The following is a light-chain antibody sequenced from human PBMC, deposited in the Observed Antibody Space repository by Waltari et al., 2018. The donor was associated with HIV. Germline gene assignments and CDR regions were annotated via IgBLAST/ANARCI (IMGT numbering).Light chain of an antibody. CDR1: SSYVGNYKY. Sequence: QSALTQPASVSGSPGQSITISCTGTSSYVGNYKYVSWYRKDPGKAPKVVIYEVSNRPSGVSNRFSGAKSGNTASPTISGLRAEDEDDYFCSSYTAASSLYVFGTRTQVTVL. J-gene: IGLJ1*01. CDR3: SSYTAASSLYV. CDR2: EVS. V-gene: IGLV2-14*01.